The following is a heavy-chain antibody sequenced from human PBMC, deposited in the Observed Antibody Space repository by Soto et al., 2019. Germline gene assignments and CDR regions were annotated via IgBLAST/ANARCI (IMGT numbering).Heavy chain of an antibody. CDR2: INHSGSS. J-gene: IGHJ2*01. V-gene: IGHV4-34*01. CDR1: GGSFSGFY. Sequence: QVQLQQWGAGLLKPSETLSLTCAVHGGSFSGFYWTWIRQRPGKGLEWMGEINHSGSSNYNPPLKSPVTLSLDTSRNQFSLCLNSVTAADTAVYYCARMAGPWYFDLWGRGTLVTVSS. CDR3: ARMAGPWYFDL.